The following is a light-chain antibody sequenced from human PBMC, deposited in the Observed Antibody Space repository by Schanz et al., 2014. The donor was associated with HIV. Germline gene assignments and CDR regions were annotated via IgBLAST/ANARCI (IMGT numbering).Light chain of an antibody. V-gene: IGKV4-1*01. CDR3: QQYNNWPPGAIT. CDR1: QSVLYSSNNKNH. Sequence: DIVMTQSPDSLAVSLGERATINCKSSQSVLYSSNNKNHLAWYQQKPGQPPKVLIYWASTRESGVPDRFSGSGSGTDFTLTISSLQAEDVAVYYCQQYNNWPPGAITFGQGTRLEIK. J-gene: IGKJ5*01. CDR2: WAS.